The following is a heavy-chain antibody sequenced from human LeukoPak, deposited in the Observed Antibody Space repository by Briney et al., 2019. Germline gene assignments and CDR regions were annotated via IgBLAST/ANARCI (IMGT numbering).Heavy chain of an antibody. CDR2: IYYSGST. V-gene: IGHV4-31*03. CDR1: GGSISSGGYY. CDR3: ASGIAAAACDY. J-gene: IGHJ4*02. Sequence: NPSETLSLTCTVSGGSISSGGYYWSWIRQHPGKGLEWIGYIYYSGSTYYNPSLKSRVTISVDTSKNQFSLKLSSVTAADTAVYYCASGIAAAACDYWGQGTLVTVSS. D-gene: IGHD6-13*01.